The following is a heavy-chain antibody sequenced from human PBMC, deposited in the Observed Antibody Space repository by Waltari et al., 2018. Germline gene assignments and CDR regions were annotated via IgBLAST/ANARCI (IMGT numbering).Heavy chain of an antibody. CDR3: ARQMYYGSGSHAFDI. CDR1: GYRFTTYW. CDR2: IYPADSDT. Sequence: EVQLVQSGSEVKKPGESLKISCKTSGYRFTTYWIGWVRQLPGKGLEWMGIIYPADSDTRYSPSFQGQVTISADKSISTAYLQWNSLKASDSAMYYCARQMYYGSGSHAFDIWGHGTMVTVSS. D-gene: IGHD3-10*01. V-gene: IGHV5-51*01. J-gene: IGHJ3*02.